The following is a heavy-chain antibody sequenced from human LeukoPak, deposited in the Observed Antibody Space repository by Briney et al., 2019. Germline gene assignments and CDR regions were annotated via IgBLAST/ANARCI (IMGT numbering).Heavy chain of an antibody. Sequence: PGGSLRLSCAASGFTFNTYAIYWVRQAPGKGLEWVSGICGSGGCTYYADSVKGRFTISRDNYKNTVYLQMNSLTADDTAVYYCAKTTVGYSSGRYPGWPADCWGQGTLVTVSP. J-gene: IGHJ4*02. CDR1: GFTFNTYA. D-gene: IGHD6-19*01. V-gene: IGHV3-23*01. CDR2: ICGSGGCT. CDR3: AKTTVGYSSGRYPGWPADC.